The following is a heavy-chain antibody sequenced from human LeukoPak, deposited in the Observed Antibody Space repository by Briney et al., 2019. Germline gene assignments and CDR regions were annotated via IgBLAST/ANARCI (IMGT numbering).Heavy chain of an antibody. CDR2: IIPILGIA. CDR1: GGTFSSYA. J-gene: IGHJ3*02. V-gene: IGHV1-69*04. D-gene: IGHD3-16*01. Sequence: SVKVSCKASGGTFSSYAISWVRQAPEQGLEWMGRIIPILGIANYAQKFQGRVTITADKSTSTAYMELSSLRSEDTAVYYCARVGPGEAFDIWGQGTMVTVSS. CDR3: ARVGPGEAFDI.